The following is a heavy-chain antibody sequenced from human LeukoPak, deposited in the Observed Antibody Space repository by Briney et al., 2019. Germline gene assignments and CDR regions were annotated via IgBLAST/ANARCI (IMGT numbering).Heavy chain of an antibody. CDR2: IYPGDSDT. V-gene: IGHV5-51*01. D-gene: IGHD4-11*01. Sequence: PGGSLRLSCKGSGYSFTSYWIGWVRQMPGKGLEWMGIIYPGDSDTRYSPSFQGQVTISADKSISTAYLQWSSLKASDTAMYYCARRLRTTVTTRAFDIRGQGTIVTVSS. J-gene: IGHJ3*02. CDR1: GYSFTSYW. CDR3: ARRLRTTVTTRAFDI.